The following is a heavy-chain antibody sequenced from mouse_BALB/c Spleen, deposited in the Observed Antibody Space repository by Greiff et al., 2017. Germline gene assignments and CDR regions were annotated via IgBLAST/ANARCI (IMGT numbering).Heavy chain of an antibody. CDR2: IDPANGNT. Sequence: EVKLQESGAELVKPGASVKLSCTASGFNIKDTYMHWVKQRPEQGLEWIGRIDPANGNTKYDPKFQGKATITADTSSNTAYLQLSSLTSEDTAVYYCARGDGYDAMDYWGQGTSVTVSS. CDR1: GFNIKDTY. CDR3: ARGDGYDAMDY. V-gene: IGHV14-3*02. D-gene: IGHD2-3*01. J-gene: IGHJ4*01.